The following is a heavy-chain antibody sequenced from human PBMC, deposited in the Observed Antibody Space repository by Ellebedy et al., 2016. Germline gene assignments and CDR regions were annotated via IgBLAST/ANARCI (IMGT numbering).Heavy chain of an antibody. CDR2: ISRNSDTI. Sequence: GGSLRLSCAASGFTFSRYSMNWVRQAPGKGPEWISYISRNSDTIYYADSVKGRFTISRDNAKNSLYLQMTSLRAEDTAVYYCARRENFDCFDYWGQGSLVTVSS. J-gene: IGHJ4*02. V-gene: IGHV3-48*04. D-gene: IGHD3-9*01. CDR1: GFTFSRYS. CDR3: ARRENFDCFDY.